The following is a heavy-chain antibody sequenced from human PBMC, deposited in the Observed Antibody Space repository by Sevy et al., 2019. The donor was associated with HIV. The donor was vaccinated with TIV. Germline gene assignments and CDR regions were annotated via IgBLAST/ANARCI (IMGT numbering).Heavy chain of an antibody. CDR1: GFTFSSYG. V-gene: IGHV3-33*01. CDR2: IWYDGSNK. D-gene: IGHD3-16*01. Sequence: GGSLRLSCAASGFTFSSYGMHWVRQAPGKGLEWVAVIWYDGSNKYYADSVKGRFTISRDNSKNTLYLQMNSLRAEDTAVYYCARDLLRERLRAYFDYWGQGTLVTVSS. CDR3: ARDLLRERLRAYFDY. J-gene: IGHJ4*02.